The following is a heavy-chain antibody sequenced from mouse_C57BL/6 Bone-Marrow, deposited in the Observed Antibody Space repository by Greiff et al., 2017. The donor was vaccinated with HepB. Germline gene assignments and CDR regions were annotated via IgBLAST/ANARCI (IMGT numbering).Heavy chain of an antibody. CDR2: IYPRSGNT. CDR3: ASSEGMIRYAMDY. Sequence: QVQLQQSGAELARPGASVKLSCKASGYTFPSYGISWVKQRTGQGLEWIGEIYPRSGNTYYNEKFKGKATLTADQSSSTAYMELRSLTSEDSAVYFCASSEGMIRYAMDYWGQGTSVTVSS. J-gene: IGHJ4*01. V-gene: IGHV1-81*01. CDR1: GYTFPSYG. D-gene: IGHD2-4*01.